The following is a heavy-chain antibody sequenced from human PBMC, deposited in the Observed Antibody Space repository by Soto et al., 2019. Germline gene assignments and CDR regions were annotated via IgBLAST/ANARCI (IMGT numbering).Heavy chain of an antibody. J-gene: IGHJ4*02. CDR2: IASSSTFI. CDR1: GFTFSDYS. CDR3: AREGGPGFGELLV. D-gene: IGHD3-10*01. Sequence: GGSLRLSCAASGFTFSDYSVNWVRQAPGKGLEWVSSIASSSTFIYYADSVKGRFTISRDNAKNSLYLQMDSLSVEDTAVYYCAREGGPGFGELLVWGQGALVTVSS. V-gene: IGHV3-21*01.